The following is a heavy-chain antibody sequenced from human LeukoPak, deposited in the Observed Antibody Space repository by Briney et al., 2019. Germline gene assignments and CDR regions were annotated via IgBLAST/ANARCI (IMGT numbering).Heavy chain of an antibody. CDR1: GFTFSSYS. Sequence: GGSLRLSCAASGFTFSSYSMNWVRQAPGKGLEWVSSISSSSSYIYYADSVKGRFTISRDNAKNSLYLQMNSLRAEDTAVYYCARGPDGGSYYGGDYWGRGTLVTVSS. J-gene: IGHJ4*02. CDR3: ARGPDGGSYYGGDY. CDR2: ISSSSSYI. D-gene: IGHD1-26*01. V-gene: IGHV3-21*01.